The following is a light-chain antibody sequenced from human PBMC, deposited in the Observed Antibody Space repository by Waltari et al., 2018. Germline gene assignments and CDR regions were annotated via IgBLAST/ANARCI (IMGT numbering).Light chain of an antibody. CDR1: QDISSH. V-gene: IGKV1-9*01. Sequence: DIQLTQSPSFLSASVGDRVTITCRASQDISSHLAWYQQKPGKAPKLPIYAASTLQSGVPSRFSGSGSGTEFTLTISSLQPEDFATYYCHQLNSYRAFGPGAKVEIK. J-gene: IGKJ3*01. CDR2: AAS. CDR3: HQLNSYRA.